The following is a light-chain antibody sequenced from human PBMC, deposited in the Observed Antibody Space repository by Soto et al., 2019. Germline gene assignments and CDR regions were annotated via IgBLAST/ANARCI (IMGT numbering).Light chain of an antibody. CDR3: QQYGSSPRT. J-gene: IGKJ1*01. CDR2: GTS. Sequence: ETVLTQSPGTLSLSPREGATLSCRASQSVANNHVAWYQQKPGQAPRLLVFGTSTRATGIPDRFSGSGSGTDFTLTISRLAPEDFAVYYCQQYGSSPRTFGQGTKVEIK. V-gene: IGKV3-20*01. CDR1: QSVANNH.